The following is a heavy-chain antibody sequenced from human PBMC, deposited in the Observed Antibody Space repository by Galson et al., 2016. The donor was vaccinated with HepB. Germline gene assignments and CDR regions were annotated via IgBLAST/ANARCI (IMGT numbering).Heavy chain of an antibody. V-gene: IGHV3-7*01. CDR1: GFSFSNSW. Sequence: SLRLSCAVSGFSFSNSWMTWVRQTPEKGLEWVADINADGSWRAYMDSVKGRFTISRDNVNNLLYLQMSGLRVEDTALYFCARDPAFGALDYWGQGALVIVSS. CDR3: ARDPAFGALDY. J-gene: IGHJ4*02. D-gene: IGHD3-10*01. CDR2: INADGSWR.